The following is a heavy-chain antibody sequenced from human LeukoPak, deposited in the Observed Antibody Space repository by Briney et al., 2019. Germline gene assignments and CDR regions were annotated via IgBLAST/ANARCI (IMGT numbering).Heavy chain of an antibody. Sequence: SETLSLTCAVYGGSFSGYYWSWIRHPRGKGLEWIGEINHSGSTNYNPSLKSRVTISVDTSKNQFSLKLSSVTAADTAVYYCARHGVITIFGVVIDAFDIWGQGTMVTVSS. CDR2: INHSGST. CDR3: ARHGVITIFGVVIDAFDI. J-gene: IGHJ3*02. CDR1: GGSFSGYY. V-gene: IGHV4-34*01. D-gene: IGHD3-3*01.